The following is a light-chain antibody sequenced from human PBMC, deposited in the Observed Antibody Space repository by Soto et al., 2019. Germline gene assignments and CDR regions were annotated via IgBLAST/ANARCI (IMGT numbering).Light chain of an antibody. Sequence: QSALTQPPSASGSPGQSVTISCTGTSSDVGGYNYVSWYQQHPGKAPKLMIYEVSKRPSGVPDRFSGSKSGNTASLNVSGLQAEDEADYYCSSYAGSNVVFGGGTKVTVL. CDR1: SSDVGGYNY. CDR3: SSYAGSNVV. V-gene: IGLV2-8*01. J-gene: IGLJ2*01. CDR2: EVS.